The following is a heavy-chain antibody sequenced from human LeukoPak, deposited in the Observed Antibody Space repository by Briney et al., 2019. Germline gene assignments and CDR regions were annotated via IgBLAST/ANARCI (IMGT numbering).Heavy chain of an antibody. CDR1: GSTFSSYS. CDR3: ARAMYYYGSGSDHDAFDI. D-gene: IGHD3-10*01. CDR2: ISSSSSYI. J-gene: IGHJ3*02. V-gene: IGHV3-21*01. Sequence: GGSLRLSCAASGSTFSSYSMNWVRQAPGKGLELVSSISSSSSYIYYADSVKGRFTISRDNAKNSLYLQMNSPRAEDTAVYYCARAMYYYGSGSDHDAFDIWGQGTMVTVSS.